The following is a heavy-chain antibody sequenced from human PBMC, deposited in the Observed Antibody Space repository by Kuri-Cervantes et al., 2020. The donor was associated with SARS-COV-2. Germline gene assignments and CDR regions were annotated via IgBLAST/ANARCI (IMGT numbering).Heavy chain of an antibody. J-gene: IGHJ3*02. CDR2: IYHSGSN. CDR3: ASSGHKVAFDI. Sequence: SCAVSGGSISSSNWWSGVRQPPGKGLEWIGEIYHSGSNNYNPSLKSRVTISVDTSKNQFSLKLSSVTAADTAVYYCASSGHKVAFDIWGQGTMVTVSS. CDR1: GGSISSSNW. V-gene: IGHV4-4*02. D-gene: IGHD2-15*01.